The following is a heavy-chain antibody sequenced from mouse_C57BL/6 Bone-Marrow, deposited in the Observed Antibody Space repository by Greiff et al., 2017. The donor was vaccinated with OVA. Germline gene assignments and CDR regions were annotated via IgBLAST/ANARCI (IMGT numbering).Heavy chain of an antibody. D-gene: IGHD1-1*01. J-gene: IGHJ2*01. V-gene: IGHV7-1*01. CDR2: SRNKANDYTT. CDR3: ARDASFITTVVAYYFDY. Sequence: EVMLVESGGGLVQSGRSLRLSCATSGFTFSDFYMEWVRQAPGKGLEWIAASRNKANDYTTEYSASVKGRFIVSRDTSQSILYLQMNALRAEDTAIYYCARDASFITTVVAYYFDYWGQGTTLTVSS. CDR1: GFTFSDFY.